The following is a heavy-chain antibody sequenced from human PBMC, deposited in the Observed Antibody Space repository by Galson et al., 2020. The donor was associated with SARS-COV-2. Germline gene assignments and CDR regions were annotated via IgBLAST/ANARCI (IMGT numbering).Heavy chain of an antibody. CDR3: ARDGHLGGVIIHYYYMDV. CDR2: INPSGGST. J-gene: IGHJ6*03. D-gene: IGHD3-3*01. Sequence: GESLKISCKASGYTFTSYYMHWVRQAPGQGLEWMGIINPSGGSTSYAQKFQGRVTMTRDTSTSTVYMELSSLRSEDTAVYYCARDGHLGGVIIHYYYMDVWGKGTTVIVSS. CDR1: GYTFTSYY. V-gene: IGHV1-46*01.